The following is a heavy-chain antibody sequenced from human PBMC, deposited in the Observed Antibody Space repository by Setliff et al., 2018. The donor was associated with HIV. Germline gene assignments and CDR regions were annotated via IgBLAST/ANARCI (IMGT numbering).Heavy chain of an antibody. CDR3: ARGPLPCSSPSCYPPGYFDY. CDR1: GFTFSSYS. Sequence: PGGSLRLSCAASGFTFSSYSMNWVRQAPGKGLEWVSSISSSSSYIYYADSVKGRFTISRDNAKNSLYLQMNSLRAEDTAVYYCARGPLPCSSPSCYPPGYFDYWGQGTLVTVSS. CDR2: ISSSSSYI. D-gene: IGHD2-2*01. V-gene: IGHV3-21*01. J-gene: IGHJ4*02.